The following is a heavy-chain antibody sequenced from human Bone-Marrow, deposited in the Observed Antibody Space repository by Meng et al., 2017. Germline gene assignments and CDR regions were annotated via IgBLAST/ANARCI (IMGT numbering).Heavy chain of an antibody. CDR2: IYYSGST. Sequence: QAPPQEPGRGLAKPSQTLSLPGTGTGGSISSGGYYWSWIRQHPGKGLEWIGYIYYSGSTYYNPSLKSLVTISVDTSKNQFSLKLSSVTAADTAVYYCAREASPEYYFDYWGQGTLVTVSS. J-gene: IGHJ4*02. V-gene: IGHV4-31*01. CDR3: AREASPEYYFDY. D-gene: IGHD1-14*01. CDR1: GGSISSGGYY.